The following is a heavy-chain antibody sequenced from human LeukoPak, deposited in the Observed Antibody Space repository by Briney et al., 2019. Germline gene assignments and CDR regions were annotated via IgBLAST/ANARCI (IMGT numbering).Heavy chain of an antibody. D-gene: IGHD2-21*02. CDR3: ARGQYCGGDCSSSDAFDV. V-gene: IGHV1-18*01. Sequence: ASVKVSCKTSGYPFTTYEINWVRQAAGRGLEWMGWISAYNGDTNYAQKLQGRVTMTTDTSTSTAYMELRSLRSDDTAVYYCARGQYCGGDCSSSDAFDVWGQGTMVTVSS. J-gene: IGHJ3*01. CDR1: GYPFTTYE. CDR2: ISAYNGDT.